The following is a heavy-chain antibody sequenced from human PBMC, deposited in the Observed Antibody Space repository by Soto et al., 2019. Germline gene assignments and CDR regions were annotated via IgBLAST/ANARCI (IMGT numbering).Heavy chain of an antibody. D-gene: IGHD4-17*01. CDR3: ASLTVTTSFAFDI. V-gene: IGHV4-59*08. J-gene: IGHJ3*02. CDR2: IYYSGST. CDR1: GGSISSYY. Sequence: SETLSLTCTVSGGSISSYYWSWIRQPPGKGLEWIGYIYYSGSTNYNPSLKSRVTISVDTSKNQFSLKLSSVTAADTAVYYCASLTVTTSFAFDIWGQGTMVTVSS.